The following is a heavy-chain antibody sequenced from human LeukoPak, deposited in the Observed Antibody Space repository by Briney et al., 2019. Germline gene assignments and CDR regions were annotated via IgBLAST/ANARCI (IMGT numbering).Heavy chain of an antibody. CDR2: INQDGTTT. J-gene: IGHJ5*02. CDR1: GFIFNNYW. D-gene: IGHD6-13*01. CDR3: AREMPGGSSWFDL. Sequence: GGSLRLSCTASGFIFNNYWLSWVRQAPGKGLEWVANINQDGTTTYHADFVKGRFTISRDNGKNSLNLQMNSLRVEDTAVFYCAREMPGGSSWFDLWGQGTLVTVSS. V-gene: IGHV3-7*01.